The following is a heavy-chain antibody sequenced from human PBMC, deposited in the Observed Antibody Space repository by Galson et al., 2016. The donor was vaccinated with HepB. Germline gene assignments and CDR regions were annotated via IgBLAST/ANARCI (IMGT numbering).Heavy chain of an antibody. CDR2: IYHTGRT. CDR3: ASNGAVGCGVARLDC. Sequence: SETLSLTCAVSGGSIGSCNWWYWVRQPPGKGLEWIGEIYHTGRTNYNPSLKSRVTISVDKSRNQFSLKLNSVTAADTAVYYCASNGAVGCGVARLDCWGQGTLVTVSS. CDR1: GGSIGSCNW. J-gene: IGHJ4*02. D-gene: IGHD2-21*01. V-gene: IGHV4-4*02.